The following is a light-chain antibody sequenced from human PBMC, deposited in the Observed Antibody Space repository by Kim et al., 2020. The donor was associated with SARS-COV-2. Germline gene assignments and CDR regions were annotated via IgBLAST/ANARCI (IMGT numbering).Light chain of an antibody. CDR3: QSYDTSNVV. V-gene: IGLV6-57*03. CDR2: EDN. CDR1: SGGINRNY. Sequence: GKTVTTACTRSSGGINRNYVHWYQQRQGSAPPTVIYEDNQGPSGVPDRFSGSIDSSSNSASLTISVLKSEDEADYYCQSYDTSNVVFGGGTQLTVL. J-gene: IGLJ2*01.